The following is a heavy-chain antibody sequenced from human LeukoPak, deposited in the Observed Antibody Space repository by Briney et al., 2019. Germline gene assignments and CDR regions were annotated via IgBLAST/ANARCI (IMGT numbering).Heavy chain of an antibody. D-gene: IGHD5-24*01. CDR2: IKQDGSEK. V-gene: IGHV3-7*05. CDR3: ARASDPWLQLT. J-gene: IGHJ5*02. Sequence: PGGSLRLSCAASGFTFSNYWMIWVRQAPGKGLEWVGNIKQDGSEKRYADSVRGRFTISRDNAQTSLYLQMYSLRAEDTAVYYCARASDPWLQLTWGQGTLVTVSS. CDR1: GFTFSNYW.